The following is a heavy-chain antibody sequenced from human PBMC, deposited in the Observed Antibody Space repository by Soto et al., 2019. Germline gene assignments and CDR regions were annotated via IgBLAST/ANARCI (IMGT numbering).Heavy chain of an antibody. CDR2: VYYSGST. Sequence: SETLSLTCTLSGDSITWTSCYWGWIRQPPGKGLEWVGDVYYSGSTYYNPSLKSRLTMSIDTSKNQFSLKLSSVTAADTAVYYCARGVGSDGDAFDIWGQGTMVTVSS. J-gene: IGHJ3*02. V-gene: IGHV4-39*01. CDR1: GDSITWTSCY. CDR3: ARGVGSDGDAFDI. D-gene: IGHD2-21*02.